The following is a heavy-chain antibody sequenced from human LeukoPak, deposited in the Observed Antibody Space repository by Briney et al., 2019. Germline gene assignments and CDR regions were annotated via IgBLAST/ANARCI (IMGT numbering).Heavy chain of an antibody. Sequence: SETLSLTCTVSGASVSSGSYYWSGIRQPPGKGLEWIGEINHSGSTNYNPSLKSRVTISVDTSKNQFSLKLSSVTAADTAVYYCARGIAAAGFDYWGQGTLVTVSS. CDR3: ARGIAAAGFDY. V-gene: IGHV4-39*07. CDR2: INHSGST. CDR1: GASVSSGSYY. D-gene: IGHD6-13*01. J-gene: IGHJ4*02.